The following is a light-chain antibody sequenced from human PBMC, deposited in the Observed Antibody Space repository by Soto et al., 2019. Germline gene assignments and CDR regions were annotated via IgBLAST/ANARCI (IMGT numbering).Light chain of an antibody. Sequence: EIVLTQSPGTLSLSPGERAPLSCRARQSVSTYLAWYQQRPGQAPRLLIYDASYRATDIPPRFSGSGSGTDFTLTISSLEPEDFAVYYCQQRRSWPPTITFGQGTRLEIK. V-gene: IGKV3-11*01. CDR2: DAS. CDR3: QQRRSWPPTIT. J-gene: IGKJ5*01. CDR1: QSVSTY.